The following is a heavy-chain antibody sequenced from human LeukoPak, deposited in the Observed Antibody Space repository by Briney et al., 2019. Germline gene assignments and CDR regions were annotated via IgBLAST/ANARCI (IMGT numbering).Heavy chain of an antibody. CDR3: ARRSYSSSWSGDWFDP. CDR1: GYSFTSYW. J-gene: IGHJ5*02. CDR2: IYPGDSDT. Sequence: GESLKISCKGSGYSFTSYWIGWVRQMPGKGLEWMGIIYPGDSDTRYSPSFQGQVTISADKSISTAYLQWSSLKASDTAMYYCARRSYSSSWSGDWFDPWGQGTLVTVFS. V-gene: IGHV5-51*01. D-gene: IGHD6-13*01.